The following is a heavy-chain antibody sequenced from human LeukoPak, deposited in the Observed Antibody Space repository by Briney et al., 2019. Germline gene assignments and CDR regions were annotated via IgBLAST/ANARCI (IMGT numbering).Heavy chain of an antibody. D-gene: IGHD3-22*01. J-gene: IGHJ4*02. CDR3: AKGNEIVVVLAGFDY. Sequence: PGGSLRLSCAASGFIFGNYAMHWVRQPPGKGLEWVSGISWNSVKTGYADSVRGRFTISRDNAKNSLYLQMNSLRAEDTAVYYCAKGNEIVVVLAGFDYWGQGTLVTVSS. CDR1: GFIFGNYA. V-gene: IGHV3-9*01. CDR2: ISWNSVKT.